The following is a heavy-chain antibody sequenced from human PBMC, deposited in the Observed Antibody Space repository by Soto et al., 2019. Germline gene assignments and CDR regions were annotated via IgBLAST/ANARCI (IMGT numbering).Heavy chain of an antibody. CDR2: ISWNSGSI. V-gene: IGHV3-9*01. CDR3: AKFSSYDILTGYYNVLAYGMDV. Sequence: PGGSLRLSCAASGFTFDDYAMHWVRQAPGKGLEWVSGISWNSGSIGYADSVKGRFTISRDNAKNSLYLQMNSLRAEDTALYYCAKFSSYDILTGYYNVLAYGMDVWGQGTTVTVSS. D-gene: IGHD3-9*01. J-gene: IGHJ6*02. CDR1: GFTFDDYA.